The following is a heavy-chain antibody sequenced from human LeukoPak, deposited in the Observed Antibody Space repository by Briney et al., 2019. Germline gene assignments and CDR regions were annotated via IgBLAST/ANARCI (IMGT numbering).Heavy chain of an antibody. Sequence: PSETLSLTCTVSGGSISSYYWSWIRQPPGKGLEWIGYIYYTGSTNYNPSLKSRVTISVDTSKNQFSLKLSSVTAEDTAVYYCARGCSSTSCPPNYYYYYMDVWGKGTTVTVSS. V-gene: IGHV4-59*01. CDR1: GGSISSYY. CDR3: ARGCSSTSCPPNYYYYYMDV. CDR2: IYYTGST. J-gene: IGHJ6*03. D-gene: IGHD2-2*01.